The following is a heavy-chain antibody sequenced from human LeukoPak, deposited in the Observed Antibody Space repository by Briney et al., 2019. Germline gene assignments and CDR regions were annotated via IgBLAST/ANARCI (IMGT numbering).Heavy chain of an antibody. J-gene: IGHJ3*02. CDR2: ISSSGSTI. Sequence: PGGSLRLSCAASGFTFSSYEMNWVRQAPGKELEWVSYISSSGSTIYYADSVKGRFTISRDNAKNSLYLQMNSLRAEDTAVYYCARDVPSFRLRLGELFAFDIWGQGTMVTVSS. CDR1: GFTFSSYE. CDR3: ARDVPSFRLRLGELFAFDI. D-gene: IGHD3-16*01. V-gene: IGHV3-48*03.